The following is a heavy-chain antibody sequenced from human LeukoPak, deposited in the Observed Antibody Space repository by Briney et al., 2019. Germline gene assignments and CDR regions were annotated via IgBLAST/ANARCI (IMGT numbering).Heavy chain of an antibody. V-gene: IGHV1-24*01. J-gene: IGHJ4*02. CDR2: FDPEDGET. Sequence: ASVKVSCKASGGTFSSYAISWVRQAPGQGLEWMGGFDPEDGETIYAQKFQGRVTMTEDTSTDTAYMELSSLRSEDTAVYYCATDGPHTVTTFGYWGQGTLVTVSS. CDR1: GGTFSSYA. CDR3: ATDGPHTVTTFGY. D-gene: IGHD4-11*01.